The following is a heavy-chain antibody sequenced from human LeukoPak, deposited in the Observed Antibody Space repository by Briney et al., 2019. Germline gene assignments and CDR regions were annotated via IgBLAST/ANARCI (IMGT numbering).Heavy chain of an antibody. CDR2: LVPMIAMS. J-gene: IGHJ6*02. CDR1: GGTFSNYV. D-gene: IGHD3-10*01. V-gene: IGHV1-69*04. CDR3: ARGTGVRKVNSYNGMDF. Sequence: SVKVSCKASGGTFSNYVINWVRQAPGQGLEWMGSLVPMIAMSNYAQKFQGRVTITADKSTSTGYMELSSLRSEDTAVYYCARGTGVRKVNSYNGMDFGGQGPTVPV.